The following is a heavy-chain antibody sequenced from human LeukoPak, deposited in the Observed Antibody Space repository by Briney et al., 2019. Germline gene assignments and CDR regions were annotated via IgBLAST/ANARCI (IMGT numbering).Heavy chain of an antibody. CDR2: IYTSGST. V-gene: IGHV4-4*07. D-gene: IGHD3-3*01. CDR3: ARAIPFDFWSGYVVGFDY. Sequence: SETLSLTCTVSGGSISSHYWSWIRQPAGMGLEWTGRIYTSGSTNCNPSLKSRATMSVDTSKNQFSLKLSSVTAADTAVYYCARAIPFDFWSGYVVGFDYWGQGTLVTVSS. CDR1: GGSISSHY. J-gene: IGHJ4*02.